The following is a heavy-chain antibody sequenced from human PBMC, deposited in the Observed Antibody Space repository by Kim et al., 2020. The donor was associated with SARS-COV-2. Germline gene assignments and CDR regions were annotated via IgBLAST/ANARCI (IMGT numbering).Heavy chain of an antibody. D-gene: IGHD5-12*01. CDR3: ARDLGYEDY. J-gene: IGHJ4*02. Sequence: SNKYYADSVKGRFTISRDNSKNTLYLQMNSLGAEDTAVYYCARDLGYEDYWGQGTLVTVSS. CDR2: SNK. V-gene: IGHV3-30-3*01.